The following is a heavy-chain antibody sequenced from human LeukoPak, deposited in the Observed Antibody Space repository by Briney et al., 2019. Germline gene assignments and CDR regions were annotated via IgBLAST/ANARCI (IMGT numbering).Heavy chain of an antibody. Sequence: ASVKISCRTSGYTFTTFYIHWVRQAPGQGLEWMGMVNPTSGVSIYAQKFQGGVTMTRDTSMSTAHMELSSLTSDDAAVYFCARERDYCSGSACYGSDYWGQGTLVTVSS. D-gene: IGHD2-2*01. V-gene: IGHV1-46*01. CDR2: VNPTSGVS. CDR3: ARERDYCSGSACYGSDY. J-gene: IGHJ4*02. CDR1: GYTFTTFY.